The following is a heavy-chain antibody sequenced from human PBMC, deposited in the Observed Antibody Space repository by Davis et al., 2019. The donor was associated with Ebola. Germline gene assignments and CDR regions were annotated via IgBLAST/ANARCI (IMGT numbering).Heavy chain of an antibody. J-gene: IGHJ3*02. V-gene: IGHV3-30*03. CDR1: GFTFSSYG. CDR3: ARSLGYCSSTSCYLISDAFDI. D-gene: IGHD2-2*01. Sequence: GESLKISCAASGFTFSSYGMHWVRQAPGKGLEWVAVISYDGSNKYYADSVKGRFTISRDNSKNTLYLQMNSLRAEDTAVYYCARSLGYCSSTSCYLISDAFDIWGQGTMVTVSS. CDR2: ISYDGSNK.